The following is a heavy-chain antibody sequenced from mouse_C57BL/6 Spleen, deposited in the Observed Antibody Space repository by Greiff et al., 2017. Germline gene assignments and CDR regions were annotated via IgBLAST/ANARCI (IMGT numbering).Heavy chain of an antibody. J-gene: IGHJ3*01. D-gene: IGHD2-1*01. CDR1: GYTFTSYW. CDR3: ARYDGNYGFAY. Sequence: QVQLQQPGAELVRPGSSVKLSCKASGYTFTSYWMHWVKQRPIQGLEWIGNIDPSDSETHYNQKFKDKATLTVDKSSSTAYMQLSSLTSEDAAVYYCARYDGNYGFAYWGQGTLVTVAA. V-gene: IGHV1-52*01. CDR2: IDPSDSET.